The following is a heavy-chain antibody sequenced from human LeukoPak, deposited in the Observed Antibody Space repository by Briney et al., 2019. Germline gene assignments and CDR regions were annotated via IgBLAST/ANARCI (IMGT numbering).Heavy chain of an antibody. D-gene: IGHD3-16*02. V-gene: IGHV1-24*01. J-gene: IGHJ4*02. CDR1: GYTLTELS. CDR3: ATAIHYDYVWGSYRPSDY. CDR2: FDPEDGET. Sequence: GASVKVSCKVSGYTLTELSMHWVRQAPGKGLEWMGGFDPEDGETIYAQKFQGRVTMTEDTSTDTAYMELSSLRSEDTAVYYCATAIHYDYVWGSYRPSDYWGQGTLVTVSS.